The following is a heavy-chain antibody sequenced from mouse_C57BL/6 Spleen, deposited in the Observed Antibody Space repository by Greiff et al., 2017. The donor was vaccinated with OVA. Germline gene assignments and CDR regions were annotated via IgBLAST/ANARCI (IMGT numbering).Heavy chain of an antibody. V-gene: IGHV1-61*01. J-gene: IGHJ2*01. CDR3: ARADYTMDY. CDR2: IYPSDSET. D-gene: IGHD2-4*01. Sequence: QVQLQQSGAELVRPGSSVKLSCKASGYTFTSYWMAWVKQRPGQGLEWIGNIYPSDSETHYNQKFKDKATLTVDKSSSTAYMQLSRLTSEDSAGYYCARADYTMDYWGQGTTLTVSS. CDR1: GYTFTSYW.